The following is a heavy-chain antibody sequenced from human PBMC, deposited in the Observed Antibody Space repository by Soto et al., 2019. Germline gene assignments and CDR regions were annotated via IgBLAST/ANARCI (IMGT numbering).Heavy chain of an antibody. CDR3: ARVIGGWYYFDY. D-gene: IGHD6-19*01. Sequence: QVQLVQSGAEVKKPGASVKVSCKASGYTFTSYAMHWVRQASGQRLEWMGWINAGNGNTKYSQKFQGRVTITRDTSASTAYMELRSLRSEDTAVYYCARVIGGWYYFDYWGQGTLVTVSS. CDR2: INAGNGNT. J-gene: IGHJ4*02. V-gene: IGHV1-3*01. CDR1: GYTFTSYA.